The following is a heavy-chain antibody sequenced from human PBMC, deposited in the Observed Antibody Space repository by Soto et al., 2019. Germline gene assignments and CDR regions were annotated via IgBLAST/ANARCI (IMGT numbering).Heavy chain of an antibody. J-gene: IGHJ6*02. CDR1: GYTFTGYA. CDR2: ISVGHGNT. CDR3: AREELADYYYYGMDV. Sequence: AASVKVSCKASGYTFTGYAIHWVRQAPGQRLEWMGWISVGHGNTKYSQKFQGRVTITRDTSATTAYMELSSLRSEDTAVYYCAREELADYYYYGMDVWGQGTTVTVSS. D-gene: IGHD3-10*01. V-gene: IGHV1-3*01.